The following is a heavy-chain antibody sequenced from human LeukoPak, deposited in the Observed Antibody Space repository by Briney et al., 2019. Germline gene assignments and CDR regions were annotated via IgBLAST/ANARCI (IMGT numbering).Heavy chain of an antibody. Sequence: PGGSLRLSCAASGFTFSSYAMSWVRQAPGKGLEWVSYISSSGSTIYYADSVKGRFTISRDNAKNSLYLQMNSLRAEDTAVYYCARDPREAYYYDSSGQGLDYWGQGTLVTVSS. CDR2: ISSSGSTI. CDR1: GFTFSSYA. V-gene: IGHV3-48*04. J-gene: IGHJ4*02. CDR3: ARDPREAYYYDSSGQGLDY. D-gene: IGHD3-22*01.